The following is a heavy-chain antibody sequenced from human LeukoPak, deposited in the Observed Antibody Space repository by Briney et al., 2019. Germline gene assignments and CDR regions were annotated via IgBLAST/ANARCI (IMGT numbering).Heavy chain of an antibody. J-gene: IGHJ4*02. D-gene: IGHD2-2*01. CDR3: ARELSLDY. V-gene: IGHV3-7*01. Sequence: QSGGSLRLSCAASGFTFSRYWMSWVRQAPGKGLEWVANIKQDGSEKYYVDSVKGRFTISRDNAKNSLYLQMNSLRAEDTAMYYCARELSLDYWGQGTLVTVSS. CDR2: IKQDGSEK. CDR1: GFTFSRYW.